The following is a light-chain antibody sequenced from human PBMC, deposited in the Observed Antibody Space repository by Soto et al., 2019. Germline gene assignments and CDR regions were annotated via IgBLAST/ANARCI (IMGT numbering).Light chain of an antibody. J-gene: IGLJ2*01. Sequence: QSALTQPPSASGSPGKSVTISCTGTSSDIGGYNYVSWYQQHPGKAPKLMIYEVTKRPSGVPDRFSGSRSGNAASLTVSGLQAEDEADYYCSSYGGNNNLLFGGGTQVTGL. CDR1: SSDIGGYNY. CDR3: SSYGGNNNLL. V-gene: IGLV2-8*01. CDR2: EVT.